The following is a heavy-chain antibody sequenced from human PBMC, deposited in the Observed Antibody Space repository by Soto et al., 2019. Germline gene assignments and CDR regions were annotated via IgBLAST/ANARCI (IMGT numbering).Heavy chain of an antibody. CDR2: IFHGGNT. Sequence: SETLSLTCAVSGSFISSGNYWGWIRKPPGKGLEWIGSIFHGGNTYYNPSLKSRVTISVDMSKNQFSLKLNSVTAADTAVYYCARARWYDAFDVWGQGTVVTVSS. CDR1: GSFISSGNY. J-gene: IGHJ3*01. D-gene: IGHD2-15*01. V-gene: IGHV4-38-2*01. CDR3: ARARWYDAFDV.